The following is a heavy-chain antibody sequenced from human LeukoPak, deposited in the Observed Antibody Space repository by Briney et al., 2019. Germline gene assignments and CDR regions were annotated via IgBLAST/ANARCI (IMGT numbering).Heavy chain of an antibody. CDR2: ISGSGGST. V-gene: IGHV3-23*01. CDR1: GFTFSSYA. CDR3: AKDPSLEYYYDSSGYYSHPDY. Sequence: PGGSLRLSCAASGFTFSSYAMSWVRQAPGKGLEWVSAISGSGGSTYYADSVKGRFTISRDNSKDTLYLQMNSLRAEDTAVYYCAKDPSLEYYYDSSGYYSHPDYWGQGTLVTVSS. D-gene: IGHD3-22*01. J-gene: IGHJ4*02.